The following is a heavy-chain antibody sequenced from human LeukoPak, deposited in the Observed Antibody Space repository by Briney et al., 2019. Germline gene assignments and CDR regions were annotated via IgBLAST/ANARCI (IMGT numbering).Heavy chain of an antibody. Sequence: PGGSLRLSCAASGFTVSSNYMSWVRQAPGKGLEWVSVIYSGGSTYYADSVKGRFTISRDNAKYSLYLQVSSLRVEDTAVYFCARYHDGASYGDAFDIWGQGTMVSVSS. V-gene: IGHV3-53*01. CDR3: ARYHDGASYGDAFDI. D-gene: IGHD4/OR15-4a*01. CDR2: IYSGGST. CDR1: GFTVSSNY. J-gene: IGHJ3*02.